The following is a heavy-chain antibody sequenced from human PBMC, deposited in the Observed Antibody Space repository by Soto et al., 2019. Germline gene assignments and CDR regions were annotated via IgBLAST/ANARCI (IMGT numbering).Heavy chain of an antibody. CDR3: ARDEGGLMVYDINYFDY. D-gene: IGHD2-8*01. J-gene: IGHJ4*02. CDR2: INAGNGNT. CDR1: GYTFTSYA. Sequence: QVQLVQSGAEVKKPGASVKVSCKASGYTFTSYAMHWVRQAPGQRLEWMGWINAGNGNTKYSQKFQGRVTITRDTSASTAYRELSSLRSEATTVYYCARDEGGLMVYDINYFDYWGQGTLVTVSS. V-gene: IGHV1-3*01.